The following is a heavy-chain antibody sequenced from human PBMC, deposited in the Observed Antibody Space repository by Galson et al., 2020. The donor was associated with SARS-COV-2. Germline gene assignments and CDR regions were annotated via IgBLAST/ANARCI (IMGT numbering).Heavy chain of an antibody. Sequence: ASVKVSCKVSGYTLTELSMHWVRQAPGKGLEWMGGFDPEDGETIYAQQFQGRVTMTEDTSTDTAYMELSSLRSEDTAVYYCATAVLDSSGYVGGVADYGGQGTLVTVSA. CDR1: GYTLTELS. CDR2: FDPEDGET. J-gene: IGHJ4*02. D-gene: IGHD3-22*01. CDR3: ATAVLDSSGYVGGVADY. V-gene: IGHV1-24*01.